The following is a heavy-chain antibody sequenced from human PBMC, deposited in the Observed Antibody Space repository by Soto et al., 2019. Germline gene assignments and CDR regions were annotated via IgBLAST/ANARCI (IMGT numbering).Heavy chain of an antibody. V-gene: IGHV1-69*01. CDR2: VIPYFGTA. J-gene: IGHJ6*02. CDR1: GGTFSTYS. D-gene: IGHD3-10*01. Sequence: EQLVQSGAEVKKPGSSVKVSCEASGGTFSTYSISWVRQAPGHGLEWMGEVIPYFGTANRAQKLQGRVTLAVDESTTTADMELRSLRSADTALYYCARVRISVRRRGVHHDESGMDVWGQWTRVTVYS. CDR3: ARVRISVRRRGVHHDESGMDV.